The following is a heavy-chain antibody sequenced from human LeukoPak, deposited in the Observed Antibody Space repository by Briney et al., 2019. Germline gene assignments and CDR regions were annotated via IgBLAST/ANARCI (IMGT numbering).Heavy chain of an antibody. J-gene: IGHJ4*02. V-gene: IGHV1-2*02. D-gene: IGHD4-17*01. Sequence: ASVKVSCKASGYTFTGYYMHWVRQAPGQGLEWMGWINPNSGGTNFAQNFQGRVTMTRDTSISTAYMELSRLRSDDTAVYYCARVARDYGDYVQFDYWGQGTLVTVSS. CDR1: GYTFTGYY. CDR2: INPNSGGT. CDR3: ARVARDYGDYVQFDY.